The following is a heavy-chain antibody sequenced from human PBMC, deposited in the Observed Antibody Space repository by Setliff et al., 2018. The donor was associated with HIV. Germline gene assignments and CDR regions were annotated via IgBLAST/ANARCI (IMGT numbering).Heavy chain of an antibody. V-gene: IGHV4-61*09. CDR2: IFTSGST. CDR3: SRDVAPPVAGDLWSGDAY. Sequence: TLSLTCTVSGDSINSGSYYWSWIRQPAGEGLEWIGHIFTSGSTTYNPSLRSRVTISLDVSKSQFYLRLTSVTAADTAVYFCSRDVAPPVAGDLWSGDAYWGRGTLVTVSS. D-gene: IGHD3-3*01. CDR1: GDSINSGSYY. J-gene: IGHJ4*02.